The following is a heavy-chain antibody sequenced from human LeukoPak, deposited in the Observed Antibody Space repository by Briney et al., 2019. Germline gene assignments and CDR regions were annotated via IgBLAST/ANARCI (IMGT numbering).Heavy chain of an antibody. CDR2: ISGDGIYT. Sequence: GGSLRLSCAASGFTFSSYAMTWVRQAPGKGLEWLSAISGDGIYTYYSDSVKGRFTSSRDNSKSTLYLQMSNLRAEDTAVYYCAKNRATGMAFYDYWGQAIQVTVSS. D-gene: IGHD5-18*01. V-gene: IGHV3-23*01. CDR1: GFTFSSYA. CDR3: AKNRATGMAFYDY. J-gene: IGHJ4*02.